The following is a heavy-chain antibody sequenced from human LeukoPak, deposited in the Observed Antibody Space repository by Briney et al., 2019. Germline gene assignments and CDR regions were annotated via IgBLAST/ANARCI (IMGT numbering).Heavy chain of an antibody. D-gene: IGHD3-22*01. J-gene: IGHJ4*02. V-gene: IGHV3-74*01. CDR2: IHSGGSTT. Sequence: GGSLRLSCAASGFTFSTYWMHWVRQAPGKGLVWVARIHSGGSTTSYADSVKGRFTISRDNSKNTLYLQMNSLRAEDTAVYYCAKASAMIVVVSKYFDYWGQGTLVTVSS. CDR1: GFTFSTYW. CDR3: AKASAMIVVVSKYFDY.